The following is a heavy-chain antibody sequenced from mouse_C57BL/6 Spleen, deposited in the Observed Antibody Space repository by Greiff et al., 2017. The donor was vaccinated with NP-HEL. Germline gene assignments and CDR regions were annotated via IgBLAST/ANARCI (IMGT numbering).Heavy chain of an antibody. Sequence: EVKLQESGGGLVKPGGSLKLSCAASGFTFSSYAMSWVRQTPEKRLEWVATISDGGSYTYYPDNVKGRFTISRDNAKNNLYLQMSHLKSEDTAMYYCARDGDYYYFDYWGQGTTLTVSS. CDR2: ISDGGSYT. CDR1: GFTFSSYA. J-gene: IGHJ2*01. CDR3: ARDGDYYYFDY. V-gene: IGHV5-4*01. D-gene: IGHD1-1*01.